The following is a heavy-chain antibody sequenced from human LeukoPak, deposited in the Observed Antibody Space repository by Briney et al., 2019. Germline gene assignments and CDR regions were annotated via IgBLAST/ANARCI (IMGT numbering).Heavy chain of an antibody. CDR2: IYHSGST. D-gene: IGHD3-9*01. Sequence: SETLSLTCAVSGYSISSGYYWGWIRQPPGKGLEWIGSIYHSGSTYYNPSLKSRVTISVDTSKNQFSLKLSSVTAADTAVYYCARGILTGLDYFDYWGQGILVTVSS. V-gene: IGHV4-38-2*01. CDR1: GYSISSGYY. J-gene: IGHJ4*02. CDR3: ARGILTGLDYFDY.